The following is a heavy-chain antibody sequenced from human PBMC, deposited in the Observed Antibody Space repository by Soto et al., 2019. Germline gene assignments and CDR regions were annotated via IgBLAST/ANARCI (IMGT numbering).Heavy chain of an antibody. CDR1: GYSFTSYW. J-gene: IGHJ4*02. CDR3: ARPGSWYREHDY. Sequence: GESLKISCKGSGYSFTSYWISWVRQMPGKGLEWMGRIDPSDSYTNYSPSFQGHVTISADKSISTAYLQWSSLKASDTAMYYCARPGSWYREHDYWGQGTLVTVSS. V-gene: IGHV5-10-1*01. CDR2: IDPSDSYT. D-gene: IGHD6-13*01.